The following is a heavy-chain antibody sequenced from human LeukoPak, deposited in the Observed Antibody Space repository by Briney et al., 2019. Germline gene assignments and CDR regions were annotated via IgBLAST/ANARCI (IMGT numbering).Heavy chain of an antibody. CDR1: GYTFTSYD. CDR2: MNPDTGIT. J-gene: IGHJ4*02. CDR3: ARDPEGYSYGWYYDY. V-gene: IGHV1-8*01. D-gene: IGHD5-18*01. Sequence: ASVKVSCKAYGYTFTSYDLNWVRQASGQGLEWMGWMNPDTGITDYAQKFQGRVTMTRDTSISTAYMELSGLTSEDTAVYYCARDPEGYSYGWYYDYWGQGTLVTVSS.